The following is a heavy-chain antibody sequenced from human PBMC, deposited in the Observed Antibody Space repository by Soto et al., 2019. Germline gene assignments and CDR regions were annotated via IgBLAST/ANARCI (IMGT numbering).Heavy chain of an antibody. CDR3: ARVNEYYDSSGYQDY. J-gene: IGHJ4*02. V-gene: IGHV1-69*01. D-gene: IGHD3-22*01. CDR2: IIPIFGTA. Sequence: GLEWMGGIIPIFGTANYAQKFQGRVTITADESTSTAYMELSSLRSEDTAVYYCARVNEYYDSSGYQDYWGQGTLVTVSS.